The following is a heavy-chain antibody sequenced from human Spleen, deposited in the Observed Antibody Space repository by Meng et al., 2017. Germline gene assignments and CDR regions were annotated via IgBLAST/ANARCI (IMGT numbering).Heavy chain of an antibody. CDR2: ISHGLST. CDR3: ARGQMTIAIELDY. CDR1: CGDICSSHW. J-gene: IGHJ4*02. V-gene: IGHV4-4*02. Sequence: VRQHGSAGGLVKHAWTLSLTCCVACGDICSSHWCSWVRQPPGQGLEWIGEISHGLSTNYYAYIISGIIISVDKTKTQSSLKLSCVPGSDTTVYYYARGQMTIAIELDYWGQGTLVTVSS. D-gene: IGHD2-21*01.